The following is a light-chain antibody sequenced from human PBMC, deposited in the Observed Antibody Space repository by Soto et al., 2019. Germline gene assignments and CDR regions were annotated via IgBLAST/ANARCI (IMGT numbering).Light chain of an antibody. J-gene: IGLJ2*01. CDR3: GAWDTALSGVL. CDR2: DTN. CDR1: TSNIGNNY. V-gene: IGLV1-51*01. Sequence: QSVLTQPPSVSAAPGQQVTISCSGGTSNIGNNYVSWYQQFPGTAPRLLIYDTNNQPSGIPDSFSGSKSGTSATLGITGLQTGDEAVYYCGAWDTALSGVLFGGGTKVTVL.